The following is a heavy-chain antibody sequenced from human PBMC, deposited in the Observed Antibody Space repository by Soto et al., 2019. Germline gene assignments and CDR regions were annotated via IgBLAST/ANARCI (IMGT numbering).Heavy chain of an antibody. CDR1: GFTFSSYS. V-gene: IGHV3-48*01. J-gene: IGHJ4*02. D-gene: IGHD1-26*01. CDR3: ARGEENSESYLPPDY. CDR2: ISWSSSSK. Sequence: EVQLVESGGGLVQPGGSLRLSCAASGFTFSSYSMNWVRQAPGKGLEWVSYISWSSSSKNYADSVKGRFTISRDNAKNSLYLQMLSLRAEDTAVYYCARGEENSESYLPPDYWGRGTLVTVSS.